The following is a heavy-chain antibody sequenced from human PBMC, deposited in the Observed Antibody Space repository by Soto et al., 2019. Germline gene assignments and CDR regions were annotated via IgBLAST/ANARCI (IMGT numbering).Heavy chain of an antibody. Sequence: ASVQVSCKASGYTFTGHYIHWVRQAPEQGPEWMGEIGPESGATRYAQKFQGRVTMTMDMSITTVYMELSNLSPDDTAVYYCGRGRSGQIVVFYWGQGTPVTVSS. CDR1: GYTFTGHY. D-gene: IGHD5-12*01. J-gene: IGHJ4*02. V-gene: IGHV1-2*02. CDR3: GRGRSGQIVVFY. CDR2: IGPESGAT.